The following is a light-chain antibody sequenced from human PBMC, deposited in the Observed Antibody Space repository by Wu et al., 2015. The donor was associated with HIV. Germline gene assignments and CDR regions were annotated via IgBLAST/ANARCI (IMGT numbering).Light chain of an antibody. V-gene: IGKV1-5*03. CDR3: QQYNAYPWT. J-gene: IGKJ1*01. CDR1: HNINTW. Sequence: DIQMTQSPSTLSASVGDRVTITCRASHNINTWLAWYQQKPGKAPKLLIYKISTLQTGVAERFSGSGSGTRFTLTIGSLQPDDSGTYYCQQYNAYPWTFGQGTKVEIK. CDR2: KIS.